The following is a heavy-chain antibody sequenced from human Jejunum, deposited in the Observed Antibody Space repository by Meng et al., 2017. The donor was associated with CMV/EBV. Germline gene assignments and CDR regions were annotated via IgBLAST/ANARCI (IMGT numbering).Heavy chain of an antibody. Sequence: QLRRAATALVKPSATLSLTCAVSGDSITNHKWWAWVRQPPGKGLEWIGEIPHRGSSAYSPSLKSRVSMSIDKSKNQFSLKLTSVTAADTAVYHCLRGSGGSVWGQGTLVTVSS. CDR3: LRGSGGSV. J-gene: IGHJ1*01. CDR2: IPHRGSS. V-gene: IGHV4-4*02. D-gene: IGHD3-10*01. CDR1: GDSITNHKW.